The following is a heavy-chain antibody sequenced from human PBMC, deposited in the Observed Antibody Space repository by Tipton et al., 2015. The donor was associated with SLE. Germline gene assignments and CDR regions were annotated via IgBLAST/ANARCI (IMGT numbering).Heavy chain of an antibody. CDR2: IYYSGGT. Sequence: TLSLTCTVSGGPISSSSYYWGWIRQPPGKGLEWIGSIYYSGGTYYNPSLKSRVTMSVDTSKNQFPLKLSSVTAADTAVYYCAREGNYYDSSGPIDYFDYWGQGTLVTVSS. V-gene: IGHV4-39*06. CDR1: GGPISSSSYY. CDR3: AREGNYYDSSGPIDYFDY. J-gene: IGHJ4*02. D-gene: IGHD3-22*01.